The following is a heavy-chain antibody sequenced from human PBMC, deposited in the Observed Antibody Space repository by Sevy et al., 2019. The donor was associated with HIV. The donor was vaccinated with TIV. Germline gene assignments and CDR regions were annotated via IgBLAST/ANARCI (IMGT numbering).Heavy chain of an antibody. CDR2: IKQDGSEK. V-gene: IGHV3-7*01. Sequence: GGSLRLSCAASGFTFSSYWMSWVRQAPGKGLEWVANIKQDGSEKYYVDSVKGRFTISRDNAKNSLYLQMNSLRAEDTAVYYCARDQNPSPFTTMKQYYFDYWGQGTLVTVSS. CDR1: GFTFSSYW. J-gene: IGHJ4*02. CDR3: ARDQNPSPFTTMKQYYFDY. D-gene: IGHD4-17*01.